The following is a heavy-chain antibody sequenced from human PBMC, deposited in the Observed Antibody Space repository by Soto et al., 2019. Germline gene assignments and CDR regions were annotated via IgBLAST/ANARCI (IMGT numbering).Heavy chain of an antibody. CDR1: GDSVSSSSYY. CDR2: IHPSGTT. D-gene: IGHD5-12*01. CDR3: ASGLGYKA. Sequence: QVQLQESGPGLVKPSQTLSLTCTVSGDSVSSSSYYWSWIRQHPGKGLEWIGYIHPSGTTYYNPSLKSRITLSVDTSKNQFSLRLSSVTAADTAVYYCASGLGYKAWGQGTLVTVSS. V-gene: IGHV4-31*03. J-gene: IGHJ5*02.